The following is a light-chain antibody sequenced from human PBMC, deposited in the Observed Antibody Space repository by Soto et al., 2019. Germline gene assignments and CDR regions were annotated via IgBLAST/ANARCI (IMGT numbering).Light chain of an antibody. V-gene: IGKV3-15*01. CDR3: QQYNNWPPTWT. Sequence: EIVMTQSPATLSVSPGERATLSCRASQSVSSNLAWYQQKPGQAPRLLIYGASTRATGIPARFSGSGSGTDFTLTSSSLRSEDFAVYYCQQYNNWPPTWTFGQGTKVEIK. CDR2: GAS. CDR1: QSVSSN. J-gene: IGKJ1*01.